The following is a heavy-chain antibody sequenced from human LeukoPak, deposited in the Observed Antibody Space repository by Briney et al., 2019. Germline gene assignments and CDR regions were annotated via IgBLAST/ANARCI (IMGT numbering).Heavy chain of an antibody. J-gene: IGHJ4*02. CDR3: TRNYDSSGYTTFGY. CDR1: DGSISSYY. V-gene: IGHV4-59*01. Sequence: SETLSLTCTVSDGSISSYYWSWIRQPPGKGLEWIGNIYYSGSTNYNPSLESRITMSVDTSTNQFSLKLSSVTAADTAVYHCTRNYDSSGYTTFGYWGRGTLVTVSS. CDR2: IYYSGST. D-gene: IGHD3-22*01.